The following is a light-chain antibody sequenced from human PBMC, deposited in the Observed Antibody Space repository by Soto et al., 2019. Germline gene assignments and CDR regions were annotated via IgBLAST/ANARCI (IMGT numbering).Light chain of an antibody. CDR2: AAS. Sequence: DIQLTQSPSFLSASVGDRVTITCRASQGISSYLAWYQQKPGKAPKLLIYAASTLQRGAPSRFSGGGSGTEFTLTISSLQPDDFATYFCQQLISYPVTFGGGTKVEIK. CDR1: QGISSY. V-gene: IGKV1-9*01. J-gene: IGKJ4*01. CDR3: QQLISYPVT.